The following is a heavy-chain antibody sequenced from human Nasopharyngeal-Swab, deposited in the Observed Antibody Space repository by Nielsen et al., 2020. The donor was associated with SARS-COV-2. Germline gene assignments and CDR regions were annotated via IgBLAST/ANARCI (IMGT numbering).Heavy chain of an antibody. Sequence: VRQAPGKGLEWVSSISSSSSYIYYADSVKGRFTISRDNAKNSLYLQMNSLRAEDTAVYYCARERGSSWYYFDYWGQGTLGTVSS. J-gene: IGHJ4*02. D-gene: IGHD6-13*01. CDR2: ISSSSSYI. CDR3: ARERGSSWYYFDY. V-gene: IGHV3-21*01.